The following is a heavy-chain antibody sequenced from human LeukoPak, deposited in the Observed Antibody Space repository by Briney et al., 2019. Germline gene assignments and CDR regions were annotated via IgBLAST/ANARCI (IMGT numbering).Heavy chain of an antibody. D-gene: IGHD3-3*01. CDR3: ARLSKWSIDY. Sequence: GGSLRLSCAASGFTFSGYWMSWVRQAPGKGLEWVANIKQDGSEKYYVDSVKGRFTISRDNAKNSLYLQMNSLRAEDTAVYYCARLSKWSIDYWGQGTLVTVSS. CDR1: GFTFSGYW. J-gene: IGHJ4*02. V-gene: IGHV3-7*03. CDR2: IKQDGSEK.